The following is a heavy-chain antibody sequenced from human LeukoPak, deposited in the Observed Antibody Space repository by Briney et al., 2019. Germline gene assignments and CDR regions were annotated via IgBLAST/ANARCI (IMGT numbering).Heavy chain of an antibody. D-gene: IGHD2-2*01. V-gene: IGHV3-7*01. CDR2: IKQDGSEK. Sequence: QAGGSLRLSCAASGFTFSSYWVSWVRQAPGRGLEWVANIKQDGSEKYYVDSVKGRFTISRDNAKNSLYLQMNSLRAEDTAVYYCARDVPYPFGYQLLWGQGTLVTVSS. CDR1: GFTFSSYW. J-gene: IGHJ4*02. CDR3: ARDVPYPFGYQLL.